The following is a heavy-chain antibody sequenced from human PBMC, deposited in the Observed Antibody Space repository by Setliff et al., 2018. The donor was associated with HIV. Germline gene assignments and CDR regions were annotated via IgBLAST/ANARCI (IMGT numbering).Heavy chain of an antibody. V-gene: IGHV1-69*10. D-gene: IGHD1-26*01. CDR1: GGTFSSYA. J-gene: IGHJ4*02. Sequence: SVKVSCKASGGTFSSYAISWVRQAPGQGLEWMGGIIPILGIANYAQKFQGRVTITTDESTSTAYMELSSLRSEDTAVYYCARFGVGLGSFDYWGRGTVVTVSS. CDR2: IIPILGIA. CDR3: ARFGVGLGSFDY.